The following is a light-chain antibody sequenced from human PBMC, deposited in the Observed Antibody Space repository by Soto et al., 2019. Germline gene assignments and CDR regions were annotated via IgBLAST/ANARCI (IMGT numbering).Light chain of an antibody. CDR1: QSVSSSY. V-gene: IGKV3D-20*02. CDR3: HQRKSWPRT. CDR2: GAS. J-gene: IGKJ1*01. Sequence: IVLTQSPVTLSLSPGERATLSCRASQSVSSSYLAWYQQKPGQAPRLLIYGASSRATGIPARFSGSGSGTDFTLTISSLEPEDFAVYYCHQRKSWPRTFGQGTKVDI.